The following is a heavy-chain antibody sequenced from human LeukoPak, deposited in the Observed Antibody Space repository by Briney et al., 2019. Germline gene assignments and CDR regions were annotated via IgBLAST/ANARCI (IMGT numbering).Heavy chain of an antibody. CDR3: ARDGDLYDFDY. J-gene: IGHJ4*02. D-gene: IGHD3-3*01. CDR2: ISSSSSYI. V-gene: IGHV3-21*01. CDR1: GFTFSSYW. Sequence: GGSLRLSCAASGFTFSSYWMNWVRQAPGKGLEWVSSISSSSSYIYYADSVKGRFTISRDNAKNSLYLQMNSLRAEDTAVYYCARDGDLYDFDYWGQGTLVTVSS.